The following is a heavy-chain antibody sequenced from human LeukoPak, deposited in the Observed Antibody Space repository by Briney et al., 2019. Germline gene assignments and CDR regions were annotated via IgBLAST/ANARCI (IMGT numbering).Heavy chain of an antibody. Sequence: PGGSLRLSCAASGITFTDHYTNWIRQAPGKGLEWLSYISTSGRTIAYADSVKGRFTISRDNAKNSLYLQMNSLRADDTAVYYCARTKSEPTYGQHHGLDNWGQGTLVTVSS. D-gene: IGHD3-10*01. CDR2: ISTSGRTI. J-gene: IGHJ4*02. CDR1: GITFTDHY. CDR3: ARTKSEPTYGQHHGLDN. V-gene: IGHV3-11*01.